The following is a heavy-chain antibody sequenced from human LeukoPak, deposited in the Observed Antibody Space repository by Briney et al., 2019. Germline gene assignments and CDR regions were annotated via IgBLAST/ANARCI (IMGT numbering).Heavy chain of an antibody. CDR3: ARGSMYYYGSRTAGTDY. J-gene: IGHJ4*02. D-gene: IGHD3-10*01. Sequence: GGSLRLSCAASGFTFSSYGMNWVRQAPGQGLECVAAIRYDGSKKYYADSVKGRFTISRDNSKNTLYLQMDTLRAEDTAVYYCARGSMYYYGSRTAGTDYWGQGTLVTVSS. CDR2: IRYDGSKK. CDR1: GFTFSSYG. V-gene: IGHV3-33*01.